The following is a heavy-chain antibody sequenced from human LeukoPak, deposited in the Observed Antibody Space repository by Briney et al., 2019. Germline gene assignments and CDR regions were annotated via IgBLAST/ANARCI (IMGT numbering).Heavy chain of an antibody. D-gene: IGHD1-26*01. CDR2: IKSKTDGGTT. J-gene: IGHJ4*02. Sequence: GGSLRLSCAASGFTFSNAWMSWVRQAPGKGLEWVGRIKSKTDGGTTDYAAPVKGRFTISRDDSQNTLYLQMNSLRAENTAVYYCANRPYSGSFQYFDYWGQGTLVTVSS. V-gene: IGHV3-15*01. CDR3: ANRPYSGSFQYFDY. CDR1: GFTFSNAW.